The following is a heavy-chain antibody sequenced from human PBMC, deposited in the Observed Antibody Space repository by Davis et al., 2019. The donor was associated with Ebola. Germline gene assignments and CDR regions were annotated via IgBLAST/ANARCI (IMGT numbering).Heavy chain of an antibody. Sequence: PGGSLRLSCKGSGYDFTSSWIAWVRLMPGKGLEWMGIIFPRDSDTRYSPSFQGQVTISADTSISTAYLQWSSLKASDSAVYYCARRLRSDLTIDYWGQGTRVTVSS. CDR1: GYDFTSSW. D-gene: IGHD3-3*01. CDR3: ARRLRSDLTIDY. J-gene: IGHJ4*02. CDR2: IFPRDSDT. V-gene: IGHV5-51*01.